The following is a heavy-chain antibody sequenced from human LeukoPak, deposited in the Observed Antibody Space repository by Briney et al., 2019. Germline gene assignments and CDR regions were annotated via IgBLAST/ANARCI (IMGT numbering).Heavy chain of an antibody. CDR3: ARLRVGLGGGLTFLDY. D-gene: IGHD1-26*01. J-gene: IGHJ4*02. CDR2: IYYSGST. Sequence: TLSLTCTVSGGSISSGGYYWSWIRQHPGKGLEWIGYIYYSGSTYYNPSLKSRVTISVDTSKNQFSLKLSSVTAADTAVYYCARLRVGLGGGLTFLDYWGQGTLVTVSS. V-gene: IGHV4-31*03. CDR1: GGSISSGGYY.